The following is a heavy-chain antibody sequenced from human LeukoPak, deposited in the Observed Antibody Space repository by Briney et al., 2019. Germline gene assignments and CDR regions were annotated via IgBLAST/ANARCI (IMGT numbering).Heavy chain of an antibody. D-gene: IGHD2-15*01. Sequence: GGSLRLSCTASGFPFSSFALSWVRQAPGEGLEWVSAISGSGGSTYYADSVKGRFTISRDNSKNTLYLQMNSLRADDTAVYYCAKYSLEGGWGQGTLVTVSS. V-gene: IGHV3-23*01. CDR1: GFPFSSFA. CDR3: AKYSLEGG. CDR2: ISGSGGST. J-gene: IGHJ4*02.